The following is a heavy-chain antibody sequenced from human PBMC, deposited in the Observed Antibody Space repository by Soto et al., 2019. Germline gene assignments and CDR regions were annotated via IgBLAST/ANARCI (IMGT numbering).Heavy chain of an antibody. CDR3: ITLIPKGKWELGP. J-gene: IGHJ5*02. CDR2: IFYTGTT. Sequence: PSETLSLTCTVSGDSISNYYWSWIRQPPGKGLEWIGYIFYTGTTNYNPSLKSRVTISVDTSKNQLSLRLSSVTVADTAIYYCITLIPKGKWELGPWGQGTLVTVSS. V-gene: IGHV4-59*01. CDR1: GDSISNYY. D-gene: IGHD1-26*01.